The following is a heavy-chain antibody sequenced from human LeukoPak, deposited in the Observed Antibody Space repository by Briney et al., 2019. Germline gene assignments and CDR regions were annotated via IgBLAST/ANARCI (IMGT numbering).Heavy chain of an antibody. CDR3: ARQYSSSNYYYYYYMDV. Sequence: ETLKLTCKGSGYSFTSYCMSWVRQLPGKGLEWIGSIYTSDSDTRYSPSFHGQVTISADKSISTAYLQWSSLKASDTAMYYCARQYSSSNYYYYYYMDVWGKGTTVTVSS. V-gene: IGHV5-51*01. D-gene: IGHD6-6*01. CDR2: IYTSDSDT. J-gene: IGHJ6*03. CDR1: GYSFTSYC.